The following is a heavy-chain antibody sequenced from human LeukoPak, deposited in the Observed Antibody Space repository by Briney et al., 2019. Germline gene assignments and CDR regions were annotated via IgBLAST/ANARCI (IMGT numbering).Heavy chain of an antibody. Sequence: ETLSLTCTVSGGSISSRSYYWGWIRQPPGKGLEWVSGIIGGGGSTYYADSVKGRFTISGDNSRNTLFLQMNSLRAEDTAVYYCAHGAMYQLDYWGQGTLVTVSS. J-gene: IGHJ4*02. CDR1: GGSISSRSYY. V-gene: IGHV3-23*01. CDR2: IIGGGGST. D-gene: IGHD2-2*01. CDR3: AHGAMYQLDY.